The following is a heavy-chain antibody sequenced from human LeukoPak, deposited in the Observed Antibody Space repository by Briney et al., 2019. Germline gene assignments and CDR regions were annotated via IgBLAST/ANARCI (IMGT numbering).Heavy chain of an antibody. CDR3: ARQRGTMVRGVIDRTN. CDR1: GFTFSSYS. CDR2: ISSSSSTI. D-gene: IGHD3-10*01. Sequence: GGSLRLSCAASGFTFSSYSMNWVRQAPGKGLEWVSYISSSSSTIYYADSVKGRFTISRDNAKNSLYLQMNSLRAEDTAVYYCARQRGTMVRGVIDRTNWGQGTLVTVSS. V-gene: IGHV3-48*04. J-gene: IGHJ4*02.